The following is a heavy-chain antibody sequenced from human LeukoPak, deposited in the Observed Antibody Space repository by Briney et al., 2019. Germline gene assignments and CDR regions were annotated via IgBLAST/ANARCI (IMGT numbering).Heavy chain of an antibody. Sequence: GGSLRLSCAASGFTFSSYAMSWVRQAPGKGLEWVSAISGSGGSTYYADSVKGRFTISRDNSKNTLYLQMNSLRAEDTAVYYCAKEKWFGELSRRNFDYWGQGTLVTVSS. V-gene: IGHV3-23*01. CDR2: ISGSGGST. CDR1: GFTFSSYA. CDR3: AKEKWFGELSRRNFDY. D-gene: IGHD3-10*01. J-gene: IGHJ4*02.